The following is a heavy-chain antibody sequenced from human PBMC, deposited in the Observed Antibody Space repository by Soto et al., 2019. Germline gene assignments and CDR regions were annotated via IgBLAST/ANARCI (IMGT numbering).Heavy chain of an antibody. D-gene: IGHD6-19*01. V-gene: IGHV1-3*01. Sequence: QVQLVQSGAEVKKPGASVKVSCKASGYTFTSYAMHWVRQAPGQRLEWMGWINAGNGNTKYSQKFQGRGTITRDTSASTAYMELSSLRSEDTAVYYCARASGWSFLRGFDYWGQGTLVTVSS. CDR2: INAGNGNT. CDR1: GYTFTSYA. CDR3: ARASGWSFLRGFDY. J-gene: IGHJ4*02.